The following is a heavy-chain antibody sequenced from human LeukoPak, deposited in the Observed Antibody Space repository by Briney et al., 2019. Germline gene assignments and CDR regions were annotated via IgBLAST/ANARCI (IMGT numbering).Heavy chain of an antibody. CDR3: ARLYGGAFVVDY. V-gene: IGHV4-59*08. D-gene: IGHD3-16*01. CDR2: IYYTGST. CDR1: GGSISGHY. J-gene: IGHJ4*02. Sequence: SETLSLTCTVSGGSISGHYWSWIRQPPGKGLEWIAYIYYTGSTNHNPSLKSRVTISVDTSENQFSLKLSSVTAADTAVYYCARLYGGAFVVDYWGQGTLVTVSS.